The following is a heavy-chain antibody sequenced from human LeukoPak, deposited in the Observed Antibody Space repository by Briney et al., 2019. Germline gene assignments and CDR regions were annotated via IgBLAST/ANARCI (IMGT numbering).Heavy chain of an antibody. D-gene: IGHD4-17*01. CDR1: GFTFSSYW. J-gene: IGHJ4*02. V-gene: IGHV3-7*01. CDR3: ASNDYVDYFDY. Sequence: GGSLRLSCAASGFTFSSYWMSWVRQAPGKGLEWVANIKQDGSGKYYVDSVKGRFTISRDNAKNSLYLQMNSLRAEDTAVYYCASNDYVDYFDYWGQGTLVTVSS. CDR2: IKQDGSGK.